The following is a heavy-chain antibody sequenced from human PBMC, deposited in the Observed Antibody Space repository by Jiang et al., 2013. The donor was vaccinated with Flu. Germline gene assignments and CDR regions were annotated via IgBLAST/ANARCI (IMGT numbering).Heavy chain of an antibody. Sequence: LLKPSETLSLTCTVSGGSISSYYWSWIRQPPGKGLEWIGYIYYSGSTNYNPSLKSRVTISVDTSKNQFSLKLSSVTAADTAVYYCARIYYDFWRGREYYFDYWGQGTLVTVSS. D-gene: IGHD3-3*01. V-gene: IGHV4-59*01. CDR2: IYYSGST. CDR1: GGSISSYY. J-gene: IGHJ4*02. CDR3: ARIYYDFWRGREYYFDY.